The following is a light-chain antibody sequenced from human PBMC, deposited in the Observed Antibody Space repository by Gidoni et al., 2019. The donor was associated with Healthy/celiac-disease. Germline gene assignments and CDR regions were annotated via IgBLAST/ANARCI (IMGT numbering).Light chain of an antibody. CDR1: KLGDKY. CDR3: QAWDSSTVV. J-gene: IGLJ1*01. Sequence: EVPQPPSVSVSPGQTASITCSGDKLGDKYACWYQQKPGQSPVLVIYQDSKRPSGIPERFSGSNSGNTATLTISGTQAMDEADYYCQAWDSSTVVFGTGTKVTVL. CDR2: QDS. V-gene: IGLV3-1*01.